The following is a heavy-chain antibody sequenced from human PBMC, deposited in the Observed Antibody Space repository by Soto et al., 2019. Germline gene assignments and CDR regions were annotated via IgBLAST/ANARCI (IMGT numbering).Heavy chain of an antibody. J-gene: IGHJ2*01. CDR3: ARVETGPWYFDP. CDR2: IIPIFGTA. CDR1: GGTFSSYA. Sequence: SVKVSCKASGGTFSSYAISWVRQAPGQGLEWMGGIIPIFGTANYAQKFQGRVTITADESTSTAYTELSSLRSEDTAVYYCARVETGPWYFDPWGRGTLVTVSS. V-gene: IGHV1-69*13.